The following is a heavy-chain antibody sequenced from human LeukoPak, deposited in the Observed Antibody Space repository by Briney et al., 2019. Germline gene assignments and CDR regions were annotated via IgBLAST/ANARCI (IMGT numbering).Heavy chain of an antibody. CDR3: ATAPLPATMWNWYFDL. V-gene: IGHV4-30-4*01. CDR1: GGSISSGDYY. Sequence: SETLSLACTVSGGSISSGDYYWSWIRQPPGKGLEWIGYIYNSGTIYYNPSLKSRLTISVDTSRNQFSLRLRSVTAADTAVYYCATAPLPATMWNWYFDLWGRGTLVTVSS. D-gene: IGHD2-2*01. J-gene: IGHJ2*01. CDR2: IYNSGTI.